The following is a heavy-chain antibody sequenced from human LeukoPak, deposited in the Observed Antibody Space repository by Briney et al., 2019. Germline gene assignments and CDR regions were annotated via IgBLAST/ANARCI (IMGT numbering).Heavy chain of an antibody. Sequence: GGSLRLSCAASGFTFSSNAMSWVRQAPGKGLEWVSAISGSGGSTYYADSVKGRFTISRDNSKNTLYLQMNSLRAEDTAVYYCAKDLCYDSSGYSRAYAFDIWGQGRMVTVCS. V-gene: IGHV3-23*01. CDR3: AKDLCYDSSGYSRAYAFDI. CDR2: ISGSGGST. D-gene: IGHD3-22*01. CDR1: GFTFSSNA. J-gene: IGHJ3*02.